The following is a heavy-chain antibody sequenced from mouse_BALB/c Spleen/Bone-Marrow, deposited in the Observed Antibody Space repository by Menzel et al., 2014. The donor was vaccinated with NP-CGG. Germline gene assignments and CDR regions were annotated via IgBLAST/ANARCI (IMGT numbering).Heavy chain of an antibody. Sequence: VKLQESGAELARPGASVQLSCKASGYTFTGYWVHWVKQRPGQGLEWLGTIYPGDGDTRSTQKFKGKATLTADKSSSTAYMQLSSLASEDSAFYYCARSNYPYAMDYWRQGTSVTVSS. V-gene: IGHV1-87*01. CDR1: GYTFTGYW. CDR2: IYPGDGDT. D-gene: IGHD2-5*01. J-gene: IGHJ4*01. CDR3: ARSNYPYAMDY.